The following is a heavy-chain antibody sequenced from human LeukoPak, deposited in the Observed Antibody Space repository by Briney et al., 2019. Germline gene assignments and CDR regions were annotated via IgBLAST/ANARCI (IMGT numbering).Heavy chain of an antibody. CDR3: ASTTWSNYDFWSGYNFDY. CDR2: IIPIFGTA. V-gene: IGHV1-69*05. D-gene: IGHD3-3*01. CDR1: GGTFSSYA. Sequence: SVKVSCKASGGTFSSYAISWVRQAPGQGREWMGRIIPIFGTANYAQKFQGRVTITTDESTSTAYMELSSLRSEDTAVYYCASTTWSNYDFWSGYNFDYWGQGTLVTVSS. J-gene: IGHJ4*02.